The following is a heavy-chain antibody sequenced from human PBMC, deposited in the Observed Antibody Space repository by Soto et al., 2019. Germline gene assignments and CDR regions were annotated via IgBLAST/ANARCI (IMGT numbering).Heavy chain of an antibody. V-gene: IGHV3-23*01. J-gene: IGHJ4*02. D-gene: IGHD2-2*01. Sequence: EVQLLESGGGLVQPGGSLRLSCAASGFTFSSYAMSWVRQAPGKGLEWVSAISGSGGSTYYADSVKGRFTISRDNSKNTLYLQMNRLRAEDTAVYYCAKLGQIVVVPAAMFYWGQGTLVTVSS. CDR1: GFTFSSYA. CDR2: ISGSGGST. CDR3: AKLGQIVVVPAAMFY.